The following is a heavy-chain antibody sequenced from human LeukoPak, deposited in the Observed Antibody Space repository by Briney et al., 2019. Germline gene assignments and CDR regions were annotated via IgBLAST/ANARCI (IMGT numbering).Heavy chain of an antibody. Sequence: PSETLSLTCTVSGGSISSGSYYWSWIRQPAGKGLEWIGRIYTSGSTNYNPSLKSRVTISVDTSKNQFSLKLSSVTAADTAVYYCARLGYSNYGYFDYWGQGTLVTVSS. J-gene: IGHJ4*02. D-gene: IGHD4-11*01. CDR3: ARLGYSNYGYFDY. CDR2: IYTSGST. CDR1: GGSISSGSYY. V-gene: IGHV4-61*02.